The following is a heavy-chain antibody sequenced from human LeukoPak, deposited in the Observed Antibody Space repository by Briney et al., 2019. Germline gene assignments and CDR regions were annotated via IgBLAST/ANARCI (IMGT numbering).Heavy chain of an antibody. CDR3: ARDHTVTTAGY. CDR1: GFTFGRYS. V-gene: IGHV3-21*01. CDR2: ISSSSSYI. Sequence: GGSRRLSCAASGFTFGRYSMNWVRQAPGKGLEWVSSISSSSSYIYYADSVKGRFTISRDNAKNSLYLQMSSLRDEDTAVYYCARDHTVTTAGYWGQGTLLTVSS. J-gene: IGHJ4*02. D-gene: IGHD4-17*01.